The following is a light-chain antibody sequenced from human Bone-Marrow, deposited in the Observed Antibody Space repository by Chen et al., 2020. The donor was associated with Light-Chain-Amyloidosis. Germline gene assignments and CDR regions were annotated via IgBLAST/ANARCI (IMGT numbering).Light chain of an antibody. CDR2: EVT. V-gene: IGLV2-14*01. J-gene: IGLJ1*01. CDR3: SSYTITHTLV. CDR1: SSDVGGDNH. Sequence: QSALTQPASVSGAPGQSITIPCTGTSSDVGGDNHVSWYQQHPEKAPKLMIYEVTNRPSWVPDRCSGSKSDNTASLTISWLQTEDEADYFCSSYTITHTLVFGSGTRVTVL.